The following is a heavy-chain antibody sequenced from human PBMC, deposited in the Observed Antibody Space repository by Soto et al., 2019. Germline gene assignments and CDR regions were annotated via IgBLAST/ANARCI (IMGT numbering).Heavy chain of an antibody. Sequence: PGGSLRLSCAASGFTFSSYSMNWVRQAPGKGLEWVSSISSSSSYIYYADSVKGRFTISRDNAKNSLYLQMNSLRAEDTAVYYCARDGGYGYYDFWSGHYKPLAPWGQGTLVTVSS. J-gene: IGHJ5*02. CDR1: GFTFSSYS. CDR2: ISSSSSYI. CDR3: ARDGGYGYYDFWSGHYKPLAP. D-gene: IGHD3-3*01. V-gene: IGHV3-21*01.